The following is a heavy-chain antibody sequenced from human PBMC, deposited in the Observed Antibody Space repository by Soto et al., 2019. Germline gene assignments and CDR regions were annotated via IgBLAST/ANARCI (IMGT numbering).Heavy chain of an antibody. CDR2: ISAYNGNT. Sequence: GASVKVSCKASGYTFTSYGISWVRQAPGQGLEWMGWISAYNGNTNYAQKLQGRVTMTTDTSTSTAYMELRSLRSDDTAVYYCARDRTPYYYDSSGYSNWLAPWGQGTLVTGSS. D-gene: IGHD3-22*01. J-gene: IGHJ5*02. CDR3: ARDRTPYYYDSSGYSNWLAP. CDR1: GYTFTSYG. V-gene: IGHV1-18*01.